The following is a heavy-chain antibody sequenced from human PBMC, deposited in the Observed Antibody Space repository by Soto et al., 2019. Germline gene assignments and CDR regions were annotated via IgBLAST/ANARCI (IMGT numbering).Heavy chain of an antibody. V-gene: IGHV1-3*01. CDR1: RYTFTSYA. CDR2: INAGNGNT. CDR3: ARDLGGSLDYDFAFDI. Sequence: QVQLVQSGAEVKKPGASVKVSCKASRYTFTSYAMHWVRQAPGQRLEWMGWINAGNGNTKYSQKFQGRVTITRDTSASTAYMELSSLRSEDTAVYYCARDLGGSLDYDFAFDIWGQGTMVTVSS. J-gene: IGHJ3*02. D-gene: IGHD4-17*01.